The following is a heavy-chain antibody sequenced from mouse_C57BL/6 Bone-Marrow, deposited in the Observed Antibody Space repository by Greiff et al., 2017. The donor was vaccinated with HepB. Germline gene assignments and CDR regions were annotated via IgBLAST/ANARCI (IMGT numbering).Heavy chain of an antibody. J-gene: IGHJ3*01. CDR2: INPGSGGT. Sequence: QVQLQQSGAELVRPGTSVKVSCKASGYAFTNYLIEWVKQRPGQGLEWIGVINPGSGGTNYNEKFKGKATLTADKSSSTAYMQRSSLTSEDSAVYFCARWTARGWFAYWGQGTLVTVSA. D-gene: IGHD3-3*01. CDR1: GYAFTNYL. V-gene: IGHV1-54*01. CDR3: ARWTARGWFAY.